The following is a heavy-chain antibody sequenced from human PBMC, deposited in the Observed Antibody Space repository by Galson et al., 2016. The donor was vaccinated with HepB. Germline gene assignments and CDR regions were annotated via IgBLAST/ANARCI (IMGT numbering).Heavy chain of an antibody. CDR3: ARASSSSSWYLPGHYYDMDV. D-gene: IGHD6-13*01. CDR2: ISTRTSYI. CDR1: GFTFSSYS. V-gene: IGHV3-21*01. Sequence: SLRLSCAASGFTFSSYSMNWVRQVPGKGLEWVSSISTRTSYIDYADSVKGRFTISRDNAKNSLYLQMNSLRAEDTAVYYCARASSSSSWYLPGHYYDMDVWGQGTTVTVSS. J-gene: IGHJ6*02.